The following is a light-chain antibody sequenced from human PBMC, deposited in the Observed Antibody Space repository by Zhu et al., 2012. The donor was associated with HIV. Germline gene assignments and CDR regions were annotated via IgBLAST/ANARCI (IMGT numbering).Light chain of an antibody. J-gene: IGKJ5*01. V-gene: IGKV3-15*01. CDR1: QSVSSN. CDR3: QQYNKWPPIT. Sequence: EVVMTQSPAILSVSPGERVTLSCRASQSVSSNLAWYQRKPGQAPRLVIHGASTRATGIPARFSGSGSGTEFTLTISSMQSEDFAVYYCQQYNKWPPITFGQGTRLEIK. CDR2: GAS.